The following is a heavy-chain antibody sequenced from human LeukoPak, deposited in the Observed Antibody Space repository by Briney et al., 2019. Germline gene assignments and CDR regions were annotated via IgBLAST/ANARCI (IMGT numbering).Heavy chain of an antibody. D-gene: IGHD3-10*01. CDR2: IYYSGST. CDR3: ARADAGLWFGETPDAFDI. Sequence: PSETLSLTCTLYGGSISRYYRRWLRPPPPRGLAWVGYIYYSGSTNYNPSLKSRVTISVDTSKNQFSLKLSAVAAADTAVYYCARADAGLWFGETPDAFDIWGQGTMVTVSS. CDR1: GGSISRYY. V-gene: IGHV4-59*01. J-gene: IGHJ3*02.